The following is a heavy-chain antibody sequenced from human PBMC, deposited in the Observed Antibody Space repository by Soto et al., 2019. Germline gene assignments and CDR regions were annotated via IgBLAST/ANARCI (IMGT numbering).Heavy chain of an antibody. Sequence: VQLVPSGAEVKKPGESLKISCKGSGYRFTSYWIGWVRQMPGIGLEWVGVIYPGDSDTRYSPCFQGQVTISADKSISTADLQWSSLKASDTAMYYCARRIAVSCLWSDYFDYWGQGTLVTVSS. V-gene: IGHV5-51*01. J-gene: IGHJ4*02. D-gene: IGHD6-19*01. CDR3: ARRIAVSCLWSDYFDY. CDR1: GYRFTSYW. CDR2: IYPGDSDT.